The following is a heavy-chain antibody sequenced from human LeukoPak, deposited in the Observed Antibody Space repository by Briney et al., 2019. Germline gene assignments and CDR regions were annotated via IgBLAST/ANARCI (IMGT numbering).Heavy chain of an antibody. D-gene: IGHD3-10*01. CDR2: INPNSGGT. CDR3: AKNFFGSGSYVLVFDP. Sequence: EASVKVSCKASGYTFTGYYMHWVRPAHGQGLEWLGWINPNSGGTNYAQKFQDRVTMTRDTSISTAYMELSSLTSDDSAVYYGAKNFFGSGSYVLVFDPWGQGTLVTVSS. J-gene: IGHJ5*02. V-gene: IGHV1-2*02. CDR1: GYTFTGYY.